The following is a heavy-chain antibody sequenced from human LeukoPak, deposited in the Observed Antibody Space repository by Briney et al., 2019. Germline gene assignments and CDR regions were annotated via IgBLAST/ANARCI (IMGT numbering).Heavy chain of an antibody. CDR2: ITGTGGST. CDR3: ARDHGTAVAGFYY. Sequence: GGSLRLSCAASGFSLSTYGVSWVRQPPGKGLEWVSGITGTGGSTYYADSVKGRFTVSRDTSKNTLYLQMNSLRAEDTAIYYCARDHGTAVAGFYYWGQGTLVTVSS. V-gene: IGHV3-23*01. D-gene: IGHD6-19*01. J-gene: IGHJ4*02. CDR1: GFSLSTYG.